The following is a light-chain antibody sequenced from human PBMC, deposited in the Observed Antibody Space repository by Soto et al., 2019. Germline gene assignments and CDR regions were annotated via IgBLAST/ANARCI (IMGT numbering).Light chain of an antibody. Sequence: SYELTQPPSVSVAPGKTARITCGGNNIGSKSVHWYQQKPGQAPVLVIYYDSDRPSGIPERFSGYNSGNTATLTISRVEAGDEADYYCQVWDSSSDLVVFGGGTKVTVL. CDR2: YDS. CDR1: NIGSKS. J-gene: IGLJ2*01. CDR3: QVWDSSSDLVV. V-gene: IGLV3-21*04.